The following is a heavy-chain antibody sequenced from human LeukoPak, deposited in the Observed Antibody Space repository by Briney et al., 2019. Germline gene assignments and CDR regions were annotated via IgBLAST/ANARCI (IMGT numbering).Heavy chain of an antibody. V-gene: IGHV1-69*13. CDR1: TYTFTSYA. Sequence: SVKVSCKASTYTFTSYAISWVRQAPGQGLEWMGGIIPIFGTANYAQKFQGRVTITADESTSTAYMELSSLRSEDTAVYYCARFPDYDFWSGDYYYGMDVWGQGTTVTVSS. CDR2: IIPIFGTA. D-gene: IGHD3-3*01. J-gene: IGHJ6*02. CDR3: ARFPDYDFWSGDYYYGMDV.